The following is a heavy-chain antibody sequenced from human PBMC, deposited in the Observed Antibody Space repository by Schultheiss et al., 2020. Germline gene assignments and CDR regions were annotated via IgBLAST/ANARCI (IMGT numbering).Heavy chain of an antibody. CDR1: GGSISSYY. CDR3: ALLGRLAFDI. CDR2: IYYSGST. V-gene: IGHV4-59*08. D-gene: IGHD3/OR15-3a*01. J-gene: IGHJ3*02. Sequence: SETLPLTFTVSGGSISSYYWSWIRQPPGKGLEWIGYIYYSGSTNYNPSLKSRVTISVDTSKNQFSLKLSSVTAADTAVYYCALLGRLAFDIWGQGTMVTVSS.